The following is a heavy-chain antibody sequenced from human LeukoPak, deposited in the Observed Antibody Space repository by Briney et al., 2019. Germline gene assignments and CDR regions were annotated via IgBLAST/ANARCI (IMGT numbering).Heavy chain of an antibody. V-gene: IGHV3-9*01. D-gene: IGHD1-26*01. CDR3: AKVRREIINSGSYYGAFDI. J-gene: IGHJ3*02. CDR1: GFTFDDYA. CDR2: ISWNSGSI. Sequence: PGRSLRLSCAASGFTFDDYATHWVRQAPGKGLEWVSGISWNSGSIGYADSVKGRFTISRDNAKNSLYLQMNSLRAEDTALYYCAKVRREIINSGSYYGAFDIWGQGTMVTVSS.